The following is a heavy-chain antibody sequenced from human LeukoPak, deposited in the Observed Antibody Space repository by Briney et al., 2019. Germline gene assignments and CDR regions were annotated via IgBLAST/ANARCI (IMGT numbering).Heavy chain of an antibody. D-gene: IGHD1-26*01. CDR1: GFTFSSYA. CDR2: ISGSGGST. CDR3: AKDYSGSYQTFDY. J-gene: IGHJ4*02. Sequence: GGSLRLSCAASGFTFSSYAMSWVRQAPGKGLEWVSAISGSGGSTYYADSVKGRFTTSRDNSKNTLYLQMNSLRAEDTAVYYCAKDYSGSYQTFDYWGQGTLVTVSS. V-gene: IGHV3-23*01.